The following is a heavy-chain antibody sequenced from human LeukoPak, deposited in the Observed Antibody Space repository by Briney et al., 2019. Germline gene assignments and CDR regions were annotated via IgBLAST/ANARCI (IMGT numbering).Heavy chain of an antibody. D-gene: IGHD6-19*01. Sequence: GGSLRLSCAASGFTFSSYAMSWVRQAPGKGLEWVSAISSSGGSTYYADSVKGRFTISRDNAKNSLYLQMNSLRAEDTAVYYCARDSQYSSGWSRPYWGQGTLVTVSS. J-gene: IGHJ4*02. CDR1: GFTFSSYA. CDR3: ARDSQYSSGWSRPY. CDR2: ISSSGGST. V-gene: IGHV3-23*01.